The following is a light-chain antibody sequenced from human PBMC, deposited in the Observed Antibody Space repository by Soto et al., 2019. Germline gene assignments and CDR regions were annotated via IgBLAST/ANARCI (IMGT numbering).Light chain of an antibody. V-gene: IGLV2-18*02. CDR1: SSDVGSYNR. J-gene: IGLJ2*01. CDR2: EVS. Sequence: QSALTQPPSVSGPPGQSVSISCTGTSSDVGSYNRVSWYQQSPGTAPKLMIYEVSNRPSGVPDRFSGSKSGNTASLTISGLQADVEADYYCSSYASSSTLVFGGGTKLTVL. CDR3: SSYASSSTLV.